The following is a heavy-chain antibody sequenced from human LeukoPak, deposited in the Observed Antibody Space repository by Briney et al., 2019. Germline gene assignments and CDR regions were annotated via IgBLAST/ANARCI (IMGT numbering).Heavy chain of an antibody. V-gene: IGHV4-59*01. J-gene: IGHJ4*02. Sequence: SETLSLTCTVSGGSISSYYWSWIRQPPGKGLEWIGYIYYSGSTNYNPSLKSRVTISVDTCKNQFSLKLSSVTAADTAVYYCAGGYNYGGFNWGQGILVNVSS. D-gene: IGHD5-18*01. CDR3: AGGYNYGGFN. CDR2: IYYSGST. CDR1: GGSISSYY.